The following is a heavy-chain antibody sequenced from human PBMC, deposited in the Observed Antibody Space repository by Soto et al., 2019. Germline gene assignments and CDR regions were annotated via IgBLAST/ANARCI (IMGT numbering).Heavy chain of an antibody. Sequence: QVQLVQSGAEVKKPGSSVKVSCKASGGTFTSYSISWVRQAPGQGLEWMGRIIPVLNTADYAQKFQGRVTVTADKSTSTSYMELSSLGFEDTAFYYCAREGLVTTRRWFDPWGQGTLVTVSS. CDR1: GGTFTSYS. CDR3: AREGLVTTRRWFDP. D-gene: IGHD1-1*01. CDR2: IIPVLNTA. J-gene: IGHJ5*02. V-gene: IGHV1-69*08.